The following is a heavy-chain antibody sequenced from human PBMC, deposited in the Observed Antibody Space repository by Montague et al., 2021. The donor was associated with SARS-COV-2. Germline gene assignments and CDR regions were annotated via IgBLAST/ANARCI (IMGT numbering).Heavy chain of an antibody. CDR2: INTGDSDT. V-gene: IGHV5-51*01. J-gene: IGHJ5*02. D-gene: IGHD3-16*01. CDR3: ARQPSNGHDP. CDR1: GYNFTRYW. Sequence: QSGAEVKLPGESLKISCKTSGYNFTRYWIGWVRQMPGKGLEWMGIINTGDSDTKYSPSFQGQVTISADKSIGTAYLQWSSLKTSDTAMYYCARQPSNGHDPWGQGTLVTVSS.